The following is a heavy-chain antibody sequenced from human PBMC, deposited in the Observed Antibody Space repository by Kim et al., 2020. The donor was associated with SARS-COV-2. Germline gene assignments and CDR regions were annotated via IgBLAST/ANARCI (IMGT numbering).Heavy chain of an antibody. J-gene: IGHJ4*02. CDR1: GFTFSDYH. CDR3: ARVWQWNSGGDG. Sequence: GGSLRLSCAGSGFTFSDYHIIWVLPAPGKGLEWLSYISTSSSLIYYADSVKGRFTISRDDAKNSVYLQMNSLRDAATALYSCARVWQWNSGGDGGGQG. D-gene: IGHD6-19*01. V-gene: IGHV3-48*02. CDR2: ISTSSSLI.